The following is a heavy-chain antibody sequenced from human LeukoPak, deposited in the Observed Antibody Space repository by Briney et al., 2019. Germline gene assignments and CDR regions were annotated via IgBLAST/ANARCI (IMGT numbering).Heavy chain of an antibody. CDR1: GDSVSCNSAA. J-gene: IGHJ4*02. D-gene: IGHD2-15*01. V-gene: IGHV6-1*01. CDR3: AREYCSGGSCHNNYFDY. CDR2: TYYRSKWYN. Sequence: SQTLSLTCAISGDSVSCNSAAWNWIRQSPSRGLEWLGRTYYRSKWYNDYAVSVKSRITINPDTSKNQFSLQLNSVTPEDTAVYYCAREYCSGGSCHNNYFDYWGQGTLVTVSS.